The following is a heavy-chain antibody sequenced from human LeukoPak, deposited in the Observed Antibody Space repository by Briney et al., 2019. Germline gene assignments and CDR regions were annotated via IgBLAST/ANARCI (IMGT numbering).Heavy chain of an antibody. CDR2: VSSDATNK. CDR1: GFTFTNYG. J-gene: IGHJ6*02. V-gene: IGHV3-30*18. Sequence: GGSLRLSCAASGFTFTNYGVHWVRQAPGKGLEWVAVVSSDATNKYYADSVKGRFTISRENSKNTLYLQMNSLRGEDTAVYYCAKGRVWFGELLFTMDVWGQGTTVTVSS. CDR3: AKGRVWFGELLFTMDV. D-gene: IGHD3-10*01.